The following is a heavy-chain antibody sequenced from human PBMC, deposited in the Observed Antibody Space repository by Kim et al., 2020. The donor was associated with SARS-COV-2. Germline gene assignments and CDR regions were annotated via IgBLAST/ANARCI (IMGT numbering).Heavy chain of an antibody. V-gene: IGHV3-21*01. CDR1: GFTFSSYS. CDR2: IRSTSTYI. Sequence: GGSLRLSCAASGFTFSSYSMNWVRRAPGKGLVWVSSIRSTSTYIYYADSVKGRFTISRDNAKNSLYLQMNSLRAEDTAVYYCARGSSSWSTGGYFESCGQGTLVTVSS. CDR3: ARGSSSWSTGGYFES. J-gene: IGHJ4*02. D-gene: IGHD6-6*01.